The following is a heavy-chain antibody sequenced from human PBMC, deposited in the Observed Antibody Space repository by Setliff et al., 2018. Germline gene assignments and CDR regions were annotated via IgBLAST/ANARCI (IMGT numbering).Heavy chain of an antibody. J-gene: IGHJ6*02. CDR3: ARAGTTIFGVVTSPNYGMDV. CDR2: ISAYNGNT. V-gene: IGHV1-18*01. D-gene: IGHD3-3*01. Sequence: ASVKVSCKASGYTFTNYGINWVRQAPGQGLEWLGWISAYNGNTHYAQKFQGRVTITTDESTSTAYVELSSLRSEDTAVYYCARAGTTIFGVVTSPNYGMDVWGQGTTVTVSS. CDR1: GYTFTNYG.